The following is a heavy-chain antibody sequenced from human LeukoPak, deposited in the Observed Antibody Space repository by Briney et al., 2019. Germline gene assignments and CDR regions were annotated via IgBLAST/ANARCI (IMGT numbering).Heavy chain of an antibody. CDR1: GYTFCSYG. D-gene: IGHD6-19*01. V-gene: IGHV1-8*03. CDR3: ASDSSGWYYYFDY. CDR2: MNPNSGNP. Sequence: ASVKVSCKASGYTFCSYGISGVPQAPGQGLEWMGWMNPNSGNPGYAQKFQGRVTITRNTSIRTAYMELSRLRSEGTAVYYCASDSSGWYYYFDYWGQGTLVTVSS. J-gene: IGHJ4*02.